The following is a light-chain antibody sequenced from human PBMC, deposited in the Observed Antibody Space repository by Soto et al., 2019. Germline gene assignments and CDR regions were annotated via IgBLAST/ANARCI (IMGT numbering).Light chain of an antibody. J-gene: IGLJ3*02. CDR1: STDVGAYNH. CDR2: EVT. V-gene: IGLV2-14*01. CDR3: SSFTTSDTWV. Sequence: QSALTQPASVSGSPGQSIIISCTGTSTDVGAYNHVSWYQQHPGKAPKLLIYEVTDRPSGVSNRFSGSKSDNTASLTISGFQAEDEADYYCSSFTTSDTWVFGGGTKLTVL.